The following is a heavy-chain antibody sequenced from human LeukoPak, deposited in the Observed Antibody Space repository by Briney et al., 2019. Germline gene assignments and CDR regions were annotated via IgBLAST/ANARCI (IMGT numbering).Heavy chain of an antibody. Sequence: GGSLRLSCAASGFTFSSYSMNWVRQAPGKGLEWVSSISSSSSYIYYADSVKGRFTISRDNAKNSLYLQMNSLRAEDTAVYYCARVVGIAAAAPGGMDVWGQGTTVTVSS. CDR1: GFTFSSYS. D-gene: IGHD6-13*01. V-gene: IGHV3-21*01. CDR2: ISSSSSYI. CDR3: ARVVGIAAAAPGGMDV. J-gene: IGHJ6*02.